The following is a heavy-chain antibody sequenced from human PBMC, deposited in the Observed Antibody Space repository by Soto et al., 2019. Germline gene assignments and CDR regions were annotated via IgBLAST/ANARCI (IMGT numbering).Heavy chain of an antibody. CDR3: AVGAARHNYYGMDV. D-gene: IGHD6-6*01. CDR1: GASIRSYY. J-gene: IGHJ6*02. CDR2: IYYSGST. V-gene: IGHV4-59*01. Sequence: SETLSLTCSVSGASIRSYYWHWIRQPPGKGLEWIGYIYYSGSTNYNPSLKSRVTISVDTSKNQFSLKLSSVTAADTAVYYCAVGAARHNYYGMDVWGQGTTLTV.